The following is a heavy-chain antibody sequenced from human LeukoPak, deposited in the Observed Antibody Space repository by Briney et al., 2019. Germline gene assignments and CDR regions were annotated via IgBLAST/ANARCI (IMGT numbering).Heavy chain of an antibody. CDR2: INPNSGGT. Sequence: GASVKVSCKASGYTFTGYYMHWVRQAPGQGLEWMGWINPNSGGTNYAQKFQGRVTMTRDTSISTAYMELSRLRSDDTAVYYCAREGLAAAGGDAFDIWGQGTMVTVSS. CDR1: GYTFTGYY. CDR3: AREGLAAAGGDAFDI. D-gene: IGHD6-13*01. V-gene: IGHV1-2*02. J-gene: IGHJ3*02.